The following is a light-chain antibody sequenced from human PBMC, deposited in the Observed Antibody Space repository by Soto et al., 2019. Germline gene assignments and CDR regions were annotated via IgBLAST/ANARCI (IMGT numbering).Light chain of an antibody. CDR2: LEGSGSY. J-gene: IGLJ2*01. V-gene: IGLV4-60*03. CDR3: ETWDSNPHVV. CDR1: SGHSSYI. Sequence: QPVLTQSSSASASLGSSVKLTCTLSSGHSSYIIAWHQQQPGKATRYLMKLEGSGSYNKGSGVPDRFSGSSSGADRYLTISNLQSEDEADYYCETWDSNPHVVFGGGTKVTVL.